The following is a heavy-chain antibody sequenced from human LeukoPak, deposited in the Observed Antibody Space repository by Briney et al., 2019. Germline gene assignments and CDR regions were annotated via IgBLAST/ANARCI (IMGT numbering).Heavy chain of an antibody. J-gene: IGHJ6*03. CDR3: ATGLQYGLWGVPYFYYMHA. CDR1: GYTLTELS. CDR2: FDPEDGET. Sequence: ASVKVSCKVSGYTLTELSMHWVRQAPGKGLEWMGGFDPEDGETIYAQKFQGRVTMTRDTSTSTVYMELGSLTSDDTAVYYCATGLQYGLWGVPYFYYMHAWGKGTTVTVSS. D-gene: IGHD3-10*01. V-gene: IGHV1-24*01.